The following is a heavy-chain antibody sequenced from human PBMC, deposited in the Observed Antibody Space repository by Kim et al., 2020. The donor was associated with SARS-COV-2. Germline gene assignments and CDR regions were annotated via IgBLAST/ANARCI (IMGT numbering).Heavy chain of an antibody. CDR2: IYYSGST. CDR3: ARETLVWGSGSPPYYYYYGMDV. J-gene: IGHJ6*02. V-gene: IGHV4-39*07. CDR1: GGSISSSSYY. Sequence: SETLSLTCTVSGGSISSSSYYWGWIRQPPGKGLEWIGSIYYSGSTYYNPSLKSRVTISVDTSKNQFSLKLSSVTAADTAVYYCARETLVWGSGSPPYYYYYGMDVWGQGTTVTVSS. D-gene: IGHD3-10*01.